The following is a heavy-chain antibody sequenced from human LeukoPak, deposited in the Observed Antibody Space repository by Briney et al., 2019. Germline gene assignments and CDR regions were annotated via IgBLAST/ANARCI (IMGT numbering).Heavy chain of an antibody. V-gene: IGHV3-21*01. CDR3: ARAGTNYYNGMDV. Sequence: GGSLRLSCAASGFTFSTYTMDWVRQAPGKGLECVSSISSSSTYIYYADSVKGRFTISRDSAKNSLYLQMNSLRAEDTAVYYCARAGTNYYNGMDVWGQGTTVTVSS. CDR1: GFTFSTYT. CDR2: ISSSSTYI. J-gene: IGHJ6*02. D-gene: IGHD2-2*01.